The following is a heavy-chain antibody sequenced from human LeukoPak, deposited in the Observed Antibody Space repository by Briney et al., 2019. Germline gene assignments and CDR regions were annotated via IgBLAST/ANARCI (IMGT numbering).Heavy chain of an antibody. CDR3: ARHAGSYYTYNFDY. Sequence: SETLSLTCTVSGGSIRSSSYYWGWILQPPGKGLEWIGSIYYSGSTNYKPSLRSRVTISVDTSKNQFSLKLSSVTAADTAVYYCARHAGSYYTYNFDYWGQGTLVTVSS. CDR2: IYYSGST. CDR1: GGSIRSSSYY. D-gene: IGHD3-22*01. J-gene: IGHJ4*02. V-gene: IGHV4-39*01.